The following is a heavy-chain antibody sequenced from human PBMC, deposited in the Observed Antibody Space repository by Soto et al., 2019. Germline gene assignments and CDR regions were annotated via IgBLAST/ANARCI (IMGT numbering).Heavy chain of an antibody. CDR2: IYYSGST. CDR1: GGSVSSGSYY. D-gene: IGHD3-16*01. Sequence: SETLSLTCTVSGGSVSSGSYYWSWIRQPPGKGLEWIGYIYYSGSTNYNPSLKSRVTISVDTSKNQFSLKLSSVTAADTAVYYCARDYPGSSGALRYYYGMDVWGQGTTVTVSS. V-gene: IGHV4-61*01. CDR3: ARDYPGSSGALRYYYGMDV. J-gene: IGHJ6*02.